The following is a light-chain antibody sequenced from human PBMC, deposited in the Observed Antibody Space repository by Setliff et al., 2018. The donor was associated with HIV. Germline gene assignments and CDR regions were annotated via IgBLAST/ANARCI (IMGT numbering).Light chain of an antibody. CDR1: SSNIGTNT. CDR2: SDN. V-gene: IGLV1-44*01. CDR3: ATWDDSLNGRV. Sequence: QSVLTQTPSASGTPGQGVTVSCSGGSSNIGTNTVNWYQKLPGTAPKLLMYSDNQRPSGVPDRFSASKSGTSASLAISGLQSEDGADYYCATWDDSLNGRVFGTGTKVTVL. J-gene: IGLJ1*01.